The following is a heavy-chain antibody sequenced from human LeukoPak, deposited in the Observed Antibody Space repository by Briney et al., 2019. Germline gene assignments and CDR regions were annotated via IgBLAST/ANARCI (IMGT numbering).Heavy chain of an antibody. V-gene: IGHV3-30*03. CDR3: ARGRYFSPYYFDY. D-gene: IGHD2/OR15-2a*01. Sequence: PGRSLRLSCAASGFTFSNYGMHWVRQAPGKGLEWVALLVYDGFYKYYADSVKGRFTISRDNSKNTLYLQINSLRAEDTAVYSCARGRYFSPYYFDYWGQGTLVTVSS. CDR2: LVYDGFYK. J-gene: IGHJ4*02. CDR1: GFTFSNYG.